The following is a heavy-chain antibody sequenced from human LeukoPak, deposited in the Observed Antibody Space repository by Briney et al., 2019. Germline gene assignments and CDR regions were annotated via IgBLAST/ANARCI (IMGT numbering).Heavy chain of an antibody. J-gene: IGHJ4*02. V-gene: IGHV3-74*01. CDR2: INNDGTAT. CDR3: TRDPRRLDY. CDR1: GFTFSAYW. Sequence: GGSLRLSCAASGFTFSAYWMHWVRQVPGKGLVWVSRINNDGTATFFADSVKGRFTISRDNAKNTLYLQMNSLRAEDTAVYYCTRDPRRLDYWGQGTLVTVSS.